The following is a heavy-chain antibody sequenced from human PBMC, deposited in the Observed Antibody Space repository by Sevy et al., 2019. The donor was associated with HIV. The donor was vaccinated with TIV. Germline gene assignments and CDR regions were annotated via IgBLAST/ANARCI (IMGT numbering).Heavy chain of an antibody. CDR1: GFTFSNAW. J-gene: IGHJ6*02. D-gene: IGHD7-27*01. CDR2: IKSKTGGGTT. V-gene: IGHV3-15*01. Sequence: GGSLRLSCAASGFTFSNAWMSWVRQAPGKGLEWVGRIKSKTGGGTTDYAAPVKGRFTISRDDSKNTLYLQMNSLKTEDTAVYYCTTDGTGDHNYYYYGMDVWGQGTTVTVSS. CDR3: TTDGTGDHNYYYYGMDV.